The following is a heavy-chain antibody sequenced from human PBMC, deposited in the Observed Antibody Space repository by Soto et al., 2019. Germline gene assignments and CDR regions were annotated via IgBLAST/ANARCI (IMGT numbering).Heavy chain of an antibody. J-gene: IGHJ6*02. Sequence: ASVKVSCKASGYTFTSYYMHWVRQAPGQGLEWMGIINPSGGSTSYAQKFQGRVTMTRDTSTSTVYMELSSLRSEDTAMYYCARVITGTPGYYYGMDVWGQGTTVTVSS. CDR3: ARVITGTPGYYYGMDV. V-gene: IGHV1-46*01. CDR1: GYTFTSYY. CDR2: INPSGGST. D-gene: IGHD1-20*01.